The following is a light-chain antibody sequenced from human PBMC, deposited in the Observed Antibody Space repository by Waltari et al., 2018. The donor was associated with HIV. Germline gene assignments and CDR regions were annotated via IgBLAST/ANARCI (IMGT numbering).Light chain of an antibody. CDR3: QSYDISLSVI. CDR1: SSNIVARSG. Sequence: QSVLTQPPSVSGAPGQRVTIPCPGTSSNIVARSGVPWYQRLPGAAPKLLIYTTNIRPSGVPDRFSGSRSGTSASLAITGLQADDEGDYYCQSYDISLSVIFGGGTKLTVL. J-gene: IGLJ2*01. V-gene: IGLV1-40*01. CDR2: TTN.